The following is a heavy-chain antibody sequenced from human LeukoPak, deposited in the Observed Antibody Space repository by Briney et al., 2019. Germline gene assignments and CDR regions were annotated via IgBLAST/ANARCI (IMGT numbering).Heavy chain of an antibody. V-gene: IGHV4-39*01. CDR2: IYYSGST. CDR1: GGSISSSSYY. D-gene: IGHD3-10*01. J-gene: IGHJ4*02. CDR3: AGSEGVIDY. Sequence: SETLSLTCTVSGGSISSSSYYWGWIRQPPGKGLEWIGSIYYSGSTYYNPSLKSRVTISVYTSKNQFSLKLSSVTAADTAVYYCAGSEGVIDYWGQGTLVTVSS.